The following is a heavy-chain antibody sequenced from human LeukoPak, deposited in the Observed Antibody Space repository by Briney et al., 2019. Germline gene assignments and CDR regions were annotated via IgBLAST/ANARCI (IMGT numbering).Heavy chain of an antibody. CDR2: FDPEDGEI. CDR3: ALPYCSSTSCYMGYDY. J-gene: IGHJ4*02. V-gene: IGHV1-24*01. CDR1: GYTLTELS. D-gene: IGHD2-2*02. Sequence: ASVKVSCKVSGYTLTELSMHWVRQAPGKGLEWMGGFDPEDGEIIYAQKFQGRVTMTEDTSTDTAYMELSSLRSEDTAVYYCALPYCSSTSCYMGYDYWGQGTLVTVSS.